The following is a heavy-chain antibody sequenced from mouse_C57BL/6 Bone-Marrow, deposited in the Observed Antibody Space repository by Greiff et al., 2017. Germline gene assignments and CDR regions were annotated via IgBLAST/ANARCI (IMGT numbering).Heavy chain of an antibody. J-gene: IGHJ2*01. D-gene: IGHD4-1*01. CDR2: INYDGSST. V-gene: IGHV5-16*01. CDR3: ARDRLGFFDY. CDR1: GFTFSDYY. Sequence: EVNVVESEGGLVQPGSSMKLSCTASGFTFSDYYMAWVRQVPEKGLEWVANINYDGSSTYYLDTLKSRFIISRDNAKNILDLQMSSLKSEYTATYYCARDRLGFFDYWGQGTTLTVSS.